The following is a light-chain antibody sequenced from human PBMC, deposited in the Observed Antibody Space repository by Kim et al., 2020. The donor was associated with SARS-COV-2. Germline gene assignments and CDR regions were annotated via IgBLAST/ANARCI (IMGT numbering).Light chain of an antibody. CDR2: GKY. CDR3: NSRDSSGDHVV. J-gene: IGLJ3*02. Sequence: SSELTQDPAVSVALGQTVRLTCQGDSLRNYYATWYQQRPGQAPVLVLYGKYNRPSGIPDRFSGSASGNTASLTITGAQAEDEADHYCNSRDSSGDHVVFGGGTQLTVL. V-gene: IGLV3-19*01. CDR1: SLRNYY.